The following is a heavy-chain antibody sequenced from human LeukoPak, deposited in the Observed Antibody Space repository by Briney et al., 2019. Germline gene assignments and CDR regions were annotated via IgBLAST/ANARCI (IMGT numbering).Heavy chain of an antibody. CDR2: INSGSTTI. CDR3: ARDSPRLSY. Sequence: QAGGSLRLSCEASGFIFSSYSMNWVRQAPGKGLEWISKINSGSTTIYYKDSVRGRSTISRDNAKNSLSLQMNNLRVEDTAVYYCARDSPRLSYWGQGTLVTVSS. V-gene: IGHV3-48*01. J-gene: IGHJ4*02. CDR1: GFIFSSYS.